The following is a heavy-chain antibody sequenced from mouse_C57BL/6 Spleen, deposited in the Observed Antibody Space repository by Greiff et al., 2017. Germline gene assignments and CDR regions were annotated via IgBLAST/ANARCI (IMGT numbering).Heavy chain of an antibody. CDR3: ARPSGYVDWYFDV. Sequence: EVQGVESGGGLVKPGGSLKLSCAASGFTFSDYGMHWVRQAPEKGLEWVAYISSGSSTIYYADTVKGRFTISRDNAKNTLFLQMTSRRSEDTAMYYCARPSGYVDWYFDVWGTGTTVTVSS. V-gene: IGHV5-17*01. CDR1: GFTFSDYG. J-gene: IGHJ1*03. D-gene: IGHD3-2*02. CDR2: ISSGSSTI.